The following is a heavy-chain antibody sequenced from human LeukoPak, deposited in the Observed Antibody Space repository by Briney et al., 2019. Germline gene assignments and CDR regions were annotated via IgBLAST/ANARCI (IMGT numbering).Heavy chain of an antibody. Sequence: SETLSLTCTVSGGSISSYYWSWIRQPPGKGQEWIGYMYNSGSTNYNPSLKSRVTISVDTSKNQFSLKLSSVTAADTAVYYCARHENIAVAGASSFDYWGQGTLVTVSS. CDR2: MYNSGST. CDR3: ARHENIAVAGASSFDY. J-gene: IGHJ4*02. V-gene: IGHV4-59*08. D-gene: IGHD6-19*01. CDR1: GGSISSYY.